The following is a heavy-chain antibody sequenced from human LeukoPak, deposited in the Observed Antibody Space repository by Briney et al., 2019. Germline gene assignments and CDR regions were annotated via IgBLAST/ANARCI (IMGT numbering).Heavy chain of an antibody. CDR3: ARDGTAAGLYFDL. J-gene: IGHJ4*01. D-gene: IGHD6-13*01. Sequence: GGSLRLSCAVSGFTFSSYWMNWVRQAPGRGLEWVASIRQDGGEKSYVDSVKGRFTISRDNTKNSLYLQIDSLRAEDTAVYYCARDGTAAGLYFDLWGQGTLVTVSS. V-gene: IGHV3-7*01. CDR1: GFTFSSYW. CDR2: IRQDGGEK.